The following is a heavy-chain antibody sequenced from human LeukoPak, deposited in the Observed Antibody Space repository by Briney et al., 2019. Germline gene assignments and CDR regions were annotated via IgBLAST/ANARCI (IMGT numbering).Heavy chain of an antibody. CDR3: ARDGGGEGGAGLDY. CDR2: IYHSGST. J-gene: IGHJ4*02. Sequence: PSETLSLTCTVSGGSISSGGYYWSWIRQPPGKGLEWIGYIYHSGSTYYNPSLKSRVTISVDRSKNQFSLKLSSVTAADTAVYYRARDGGGEGGAGLDYWGQGTLVTVSS. CDR1: GGSISSGGYY. D-gene: IGHD3-10*01. V-gene: IGHV4-30-2*01.